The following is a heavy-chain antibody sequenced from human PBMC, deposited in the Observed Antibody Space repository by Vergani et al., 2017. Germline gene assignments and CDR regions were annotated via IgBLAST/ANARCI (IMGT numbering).Heavy chain of an antibody. J-gene: IGHJ4*02. CDR3: ARDQGYSSGWSIDY. D-gene: IGHD6-19*01. V-gene: IGHV3-48*04. CDR1: GFTFSSYS. Sequence: EVQLVESGGGLVQPGGSLRLSCAASGFTFSSYSMNWVRQAPGKGLEWVSYISSSSSTIYYADSVKGRFTISRDNAKNSLYLQMNSLRAEDTAVYYCARDQGYSSGWSIDYWGQGTLVTVSS. CDR2: ISSSSSTI.